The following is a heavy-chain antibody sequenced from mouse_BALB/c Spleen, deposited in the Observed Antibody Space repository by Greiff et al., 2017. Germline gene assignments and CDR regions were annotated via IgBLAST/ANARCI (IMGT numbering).Heavy chain of an antibody. D-gene: IGHD1-1*01. CDR1: GFTFSDYY. CDR3: ARDDGSSYGWFAY. CDR2: ISDGGSYT. Sequence: EVKLVESGGGLVKPGGSLKLSCAASGFTFSDYYMYWVRQTPEKRLEWVATISDGGSYTYYPDSVKGRFTISRDNAKNNLYLQMSSLKSEDTAMYYCARDDGSSYGWFAYWGQGTLVTVSA. J-gene: IGHJ3*01. V-gene: IGHV5-4*02.